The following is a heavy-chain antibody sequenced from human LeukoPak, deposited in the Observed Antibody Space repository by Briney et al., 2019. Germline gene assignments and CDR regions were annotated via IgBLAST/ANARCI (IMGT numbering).Heavy chain of an antibody. CDR1: GFTFSNYA. CDR3: ATGGSGHMPYHQPRY. V-gene: IGHV3-23*01. D-gene: IGHD5-18*01. CDR2: ISGVGYST. Sequence: GGSLRLSCAASGFTFSNYAMSWVRQAPGLGLEWGSGISGVGYSTYYAESVKGRFTIPRDNSKHTLYLQINRLRAEDTAVYYCATGGSGHMPYHQPRYWGQGTLVSVCS. J-gene: IGHJ4*02.